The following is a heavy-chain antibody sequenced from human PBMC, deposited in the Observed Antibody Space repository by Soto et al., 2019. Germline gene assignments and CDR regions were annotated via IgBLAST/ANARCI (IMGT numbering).Heavy chain of an antibody. D-gene: IGHD2-2*01. V-gene: IGHV3-23*05. J-gene: IGHJ4*02. CDR1: GFTFTNYL. CDR3: AKDTYSRSWYF. CDR2: IDKSGGDT. Sequence: EVQLLESGGDLVQPGGSLRLSCAASGFTFTNYLMTWVRQAPGKGLEWVSSIDKSGGDTYYADSVKGRFTISRDNSKNTLYLQMTGRRAEDTALYYCAKDTYSRSWYFWGQGTLVTVSS.